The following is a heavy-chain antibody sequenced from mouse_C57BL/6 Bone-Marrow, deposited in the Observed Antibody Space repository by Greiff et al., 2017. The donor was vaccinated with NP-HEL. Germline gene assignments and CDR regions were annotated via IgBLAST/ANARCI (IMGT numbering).Heavy chain of an antibody. V-gene: IGHV1-39*01. CDR1: GYSFTDYN. CDR3: ARPLWLITTVVAPFDY. Sequence: EVQLQQSGPELVKPGASVKISCKASGYSFTDYNMNWVKQSNGKSLEWIGVINPNYGTTSYNQKFKGKATLTVDQSSSTAYMQLNSLTSDDSAVYYCARPLWLITTVVAPFDYWGQGTTLTVSS. CDR2: INPNYGTT. J-gene: IGHJ2*01. D-gene: IGHD1-1*01.